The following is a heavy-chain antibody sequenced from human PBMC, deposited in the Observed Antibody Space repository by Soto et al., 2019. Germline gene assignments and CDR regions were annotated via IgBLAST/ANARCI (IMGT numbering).Heavy chain of an antibody. CDR1: GCSISSGPYS. J-gene: IGHJ6*01. CDR3: ARIGGYCGATCYGYYDMDV. D-gene: IGHD2-21*01. CDR2: FYYSGST. V-gene: IGHV4-39*01. Sequence: QLQLQESGPRLVKPSETLSLTCTVSGCSISSGPYSWGWIRQPPGRGLEGIGTFYYSGSTHYNPSVVNRVTISVDTYKEQFSLRVNSVTAADTAVYYCARIGGYCGATCYGYYDMDVWGQGTTVTVSS.